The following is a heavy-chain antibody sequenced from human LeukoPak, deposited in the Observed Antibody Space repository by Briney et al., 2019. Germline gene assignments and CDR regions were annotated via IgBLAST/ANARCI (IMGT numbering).Heavy chain of an antibody. V-gene: IGHV1-69*13. CDR2: IIPIFSTA. CDR1: GGTFSSYA. CDR3: ARWVWDYVWGSYRTSWFDP. D-gene: IGHD3-16*02. J-gene: IGHJ5*02. Sequence: ASVKVSCKASGGTFSSYAISWVRQAPGQGLEWMGGIIPIFSTANYAQKFQGRVTITADESTSTAYMELSSLRSEDTAVYYCARWVWDYVWGSYRTSWFDPWGQGTLVTVSS.